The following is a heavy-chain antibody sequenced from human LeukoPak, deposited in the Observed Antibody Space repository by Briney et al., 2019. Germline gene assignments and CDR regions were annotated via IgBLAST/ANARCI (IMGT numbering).Heavy chain of an antibody. CDR1: GFTFSSYA. Sequence: GGSLRLSCAASGFTFSSYAMSWVRQAPGKGLEWVSAISGSGGSTYYADSVKGRFTISRDNSKNTLYLQMNSLRAEDTAVYYCAKDLASGVSRYYYYYMDVWGKGTTVTISS. CDR2: ISGSGGST. J-gene: IGHJ6*03. CDR3: AKDLASGVSRYYYYYMDV. D-gene: IGHD7-27*01. V-gene: IGHV3-23*01.